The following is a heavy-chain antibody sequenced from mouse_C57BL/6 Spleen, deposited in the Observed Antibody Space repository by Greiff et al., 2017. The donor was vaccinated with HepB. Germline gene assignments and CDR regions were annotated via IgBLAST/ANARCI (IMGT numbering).Heavy chain of an antibody. D-gene: IGHD2-12*01. CDR3: ELVDAYLTNAMDY. Sequence: QVQLQQPGAELVKPGASVKLSCKASGYTFTSYWMHWVKQRPGQGLEWIGMIHPNSGSTNYNEKFKSKATLTVDKSSSTAYMQLSSLTSVDSAVYYCELVDAYLTNAMDYWGQGTSVTVSS. CDR2: IHPNSGST. J-gene: IGHJ4*01. CDR1: GYTFTSYW. V-gene: IGHV1-64*01.